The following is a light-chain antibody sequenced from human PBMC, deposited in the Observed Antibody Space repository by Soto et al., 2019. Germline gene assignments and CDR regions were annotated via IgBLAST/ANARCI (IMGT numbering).Light chain of an antibody. J-gene: IGKJ1*01. V-gene: IGKV1-5*01. Sequence: DIQMTQSPSTLSASVGDRVTITCRASQSISSWLAWYQQKPGKAPKLLIYDASSLESGVPSRFSGRGSGTEFTLPISSLQPDDFATDYCQQYNSYSKTFGRGTKVEIK. CDR3: QQYNSYSKT. CDR1: QSISSW. CDR2: DAS.